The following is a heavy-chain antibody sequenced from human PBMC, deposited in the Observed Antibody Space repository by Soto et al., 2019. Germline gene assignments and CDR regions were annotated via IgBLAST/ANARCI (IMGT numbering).Heavy chain of an antibody. CDR3: TTGSVEGV. Sequence: EVQLVESGGGLVKPGGSLRLSCAASGFSFSNAWMNWVRQAPGKGLEWVGRIKRKIEGEKTDYAAPVKGRFTISRDDSNNTLHLQMNSLKADDTALYYCTTGSVEGVWGQGTTVTVSS. V-gene: IGHV3-15*07. D-gene: IGHD2-15*01. CDR2: IKRKIEGEKT. CDR1: GFSFSNAW. J-gene: IGHJ6*02.